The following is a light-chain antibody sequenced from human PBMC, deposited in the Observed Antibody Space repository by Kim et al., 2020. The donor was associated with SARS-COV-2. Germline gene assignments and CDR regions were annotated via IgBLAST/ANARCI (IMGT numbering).Light chain of an antibody. CDR1: QSIRTN. V-gene: IGKV3-15*01. CDR3: QQYNNWPYT. J-gene: IGKJ2*01. CDR2: GAS. Sequence: SGSPGERATLSCRASQSIRTNLAWYQQKPGQAPRLLIYGASTRATGIPARFSGSGSGTEFTLTISSLQSEDFAVYSCQQYNNWPYTFGQGTNLEI.